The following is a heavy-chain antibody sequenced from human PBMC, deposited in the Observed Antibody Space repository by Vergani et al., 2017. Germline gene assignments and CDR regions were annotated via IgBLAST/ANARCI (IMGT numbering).Heavy chain of an antibody. CDR3: ARMWGRYYDILSDNWFDP. Sequence: EVQLVQSGAEVKKPGESLKISCKGSGYSFTSYWIGWVRPMPGKGLEWMGIIYPGDSDTRYSPSFQGQVTISADKSISTAYLQWSSLKASDTAMYYCARMWGRYYDILSDNWFDPWGQGTLVTVSS. CDR2: IYPGDSDT. V-gene: IGHV5-51*01. CDR1: GYSFTSYW. D-gene: IGHD3-9*01. J-gene: IGHJ5*02.